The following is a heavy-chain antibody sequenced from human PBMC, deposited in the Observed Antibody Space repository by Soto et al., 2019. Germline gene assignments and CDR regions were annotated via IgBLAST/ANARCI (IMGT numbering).Heavy chain of an antibody. CDR3: ARSLQWLSPSYYYYGMDV. CDR1: GFTFSSYG. V-gene: IGHV3-33*01. D-gene: IGHD6-19*01. Sequence: PGGSLRLSCAASGFTFSSYGMHWVRQAPGKGLEWVAVIWYDGSNKYHADSVKGRFTISRDNSKNTLYLQMNSLRAEDTAVYYCARSLQWLSPSYYYYGMDVWGQGTTVTVSS. J-gene: IGHJ6*02. CDR2: IWYDGSNK.